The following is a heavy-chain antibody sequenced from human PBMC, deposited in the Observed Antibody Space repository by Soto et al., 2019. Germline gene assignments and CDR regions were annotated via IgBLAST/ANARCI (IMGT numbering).Heavy chain of an antibody. J-gene: IGHJ6*02. Sequence: GESLKISCKGSGYSFTSYWIGWVRQMPGKGLEWMGIIYPGDSDTRYSPSFQGQVTISADKSISTAYLQWSSLKASDTAMYYCARHKVGGVVVPAAIYGMDVWGQGTTVTVS. D-gene: IGHD2-2*01. CDR1: GYSFTSYW. CDR2: IYPGDSDT. CDR3: ARHKVGGVVVPAAIYGMDV. V-gene: IGHV5-51*01.